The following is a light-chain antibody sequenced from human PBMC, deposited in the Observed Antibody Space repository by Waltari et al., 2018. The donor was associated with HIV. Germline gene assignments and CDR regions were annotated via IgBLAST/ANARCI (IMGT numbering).Light chain of an antibody. J-gene: IGKJ1*01. CDR3: QHYSSYAPRT. CDR2: KAS. V-gene: IGKV1-5*03. Sequence: DIQMTQSPSTLSASVGDRVTITCRARQSISSWLAWYRQKPGKAPNLLIYKASSLESGVPSRFSGSGSGTEFTLTISSLQPDDVATYDGQHYSSYAPRTFGQGTKVEI. CDR1: QSISSW.